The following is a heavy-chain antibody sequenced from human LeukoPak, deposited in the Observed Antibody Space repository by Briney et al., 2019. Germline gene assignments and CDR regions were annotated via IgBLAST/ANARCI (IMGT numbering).Heavy chain of an antibody. CDR2: INHSGST. CDR1: GGSISSGDYY. J-gene: IGHJ3*02. V-gene: IGHV4-30-4*08. CDR3: ARDANAFDI. D-gene: IGHD2-2*01. Sequence: PSQTLSLTCTVSGGSISSGDYYWSWIRQPPGKGLEWIGEINHSGSTNYNPSLKSRVTISVDTSKNQFSLKLSSLTAADTAVYYCARDANAFDIWGQGPMVTVSS.